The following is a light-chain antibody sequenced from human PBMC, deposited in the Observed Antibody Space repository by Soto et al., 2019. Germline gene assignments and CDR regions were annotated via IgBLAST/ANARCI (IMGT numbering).Light chain of an antibody. J-gene: IGKJ5*01. CDR1: QDISNY. Sequence: DIQMTQSPSSLSASVGDRVTITCQASQDISNYLNWYQQKPGKAPKLLIYDASNLETGVPPRFGGSGSVTDFTFTISSLQPEDIATYYCQQYDNLPAITFGQGTRLEIK. V-gene: IGKV1-33*01. CDR2: DAS. CDR3: QQYDNLPAIT.